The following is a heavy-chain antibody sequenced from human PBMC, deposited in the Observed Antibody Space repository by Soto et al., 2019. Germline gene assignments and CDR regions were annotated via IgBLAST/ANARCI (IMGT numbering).Heavy chain of an antibody. CDR2: IYYSGST. CDR1: GGSISSYY. Sequence: QVQLQESGPGLVKPSETLSLTCTVSGGSISSYYWSWIRQPPGKGLEWIGYIYYSGSTNYNPSLKSRVTISVDTSKNQCSLKLSSVTAADTAVYYCARAKNVGKELLWFGELPYYGMDVWGQGTTVTVSS. J-gene: IGHJ6*02. CDR3: ARAKNVGKELLWFGELPYYGMDV. V-gene: IGHV4-59*01. D-gene: IGHD3-10*01.